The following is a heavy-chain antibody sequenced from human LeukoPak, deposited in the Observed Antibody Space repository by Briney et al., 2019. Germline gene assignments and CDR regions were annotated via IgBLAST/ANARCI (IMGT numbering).Heavy chain of an antibody. CDR2: INGGNGET. D-gene: IGHD3-10*01. J-gene: IGHJ4*02. CDR1: GYTFTNYA. Sequence: ASVKVSCKASGYTFTNYAMHWVRQAPGQRLEWMGWINGGNGETKYSQNFQGRDTITRDTSASTAYMELSSLRSEDTAVYYCARDRYYGSGTYNYFDYWGQGTLVTVSS. CDR3: ARDRYYGSGTYNYFDY. V-gene: IGHV1-3*01.